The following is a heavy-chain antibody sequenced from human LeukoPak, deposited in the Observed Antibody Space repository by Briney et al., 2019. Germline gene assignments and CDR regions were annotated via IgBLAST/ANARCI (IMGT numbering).Heavy chain of an antibody. J-gene: IGHJ4*02. V-gene: IGHV3-7*03. Sequence: GGSLRLSCAASGFTFSSYWMSWVRQAPGKGLEWVANIKEEGSEKHYVDSVKGRFTISRDNAKNSLYLQMNSLRAEDTAVYYCARLYCSSTSCYQYYFDYWGQGTLVTVSS. CDR3: ARLYCSSTSCYQYYFDY. CDR2: IKEEGSEK. CDR1: GFTFSSYW. D-gene: IGHD2-2*01.